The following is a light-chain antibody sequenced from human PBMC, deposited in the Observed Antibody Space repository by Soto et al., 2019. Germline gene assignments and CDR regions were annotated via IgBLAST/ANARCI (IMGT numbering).Light chain of an antibody. CDR3: QQYKSYST. V-gene: IGKV1-5*01. CDR2: DAS. J-gene: IGKJ4*01. Sequence: DIPMTQSPSTLSASVGDRVTITCRASQSISSWLAWYQQKPGKAPKLLIYDASSLESGVPSRFSGSGSGTEFTLTISSLQPDDFETYYCQQYKSYSTFGGGTKVEIK. CDR1: QSISSW.